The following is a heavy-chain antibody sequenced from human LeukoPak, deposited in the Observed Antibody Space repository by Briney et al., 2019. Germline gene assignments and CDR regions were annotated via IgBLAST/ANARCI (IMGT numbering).Heavy chain of an antibody. Sequence: PGGSLRLSCAASGFTFSSYGMHWVRQAPGKGLEWVAVIWYDGSNKYLADSVKGRFTISRDNSKNTLYLQMNSLRVEDTAVYYCTRGGSVPATRSFDYWGQGTLVTVSS. J-gene: IGHJ4*02. D-gene: IGHD6-19*01. CDR1: GFTFSSYG. V-gene: IGHV3-33*01. CDR3: TRGGSVPATRSFDY. CDR2: IWYDGSNK.